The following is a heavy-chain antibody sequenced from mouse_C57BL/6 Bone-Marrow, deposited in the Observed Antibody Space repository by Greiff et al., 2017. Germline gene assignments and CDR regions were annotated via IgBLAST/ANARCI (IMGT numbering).Heavy chain of an antibody. V-gene: IGHV1-72*01. CDR3: ARGYCYGSSSYWYFDV. CDR1: GYTFTSYW. Sequence: LKQPGASVKLSCKASGYTFTSYWMHWVKQRPGRGLEWIGRIDPNSGGTKYNEKFKSKATLTVDKPSSTAYMQLSSLTSEDSAVYYCARGYCYGSSSYWYFDVWGTGTTVTVSS. D-gene: IGHD1-1*01. CDR2: IDPNSGGT. J-gene: IGHJ1*03.